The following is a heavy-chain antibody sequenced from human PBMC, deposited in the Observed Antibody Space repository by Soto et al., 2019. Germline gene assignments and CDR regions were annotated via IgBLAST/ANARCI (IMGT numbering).Heavy chain of an antibody. D-gene: IGHD6-13*01. J-gene: IGHJ6*03. CDR2: IYYSGST. Sequence: SETLSLTCTVSGGSISSYYWSWIRQPPGKGLEWIGYIYYSGSTNYNPSLKSRVTISVDTSKNQFSLKLSSVTAADTAVYYCARRSAIAAAGTLTYYYYYYMDVWGKGTTVTVSS. CDR3: ARRSAIAAAGTLTYYYYYYMDV. V-gene: IGHV4-59*08. CDR1: GGSISSYY.